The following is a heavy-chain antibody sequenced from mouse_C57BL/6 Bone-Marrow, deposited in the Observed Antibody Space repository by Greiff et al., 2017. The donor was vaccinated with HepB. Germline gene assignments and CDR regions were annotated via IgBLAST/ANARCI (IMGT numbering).Heavy chain of an antibody. V-gene: IGHV3-8*01. CDR3: ARYLDWEGYWYFDV. D-gene: IGHD4-1*01. J-gene: IGHJ1*03. Sequence: DVKLVESGPGLAKPSQTLSLTCSVTGYSITSDYWNWIRKFPGNKLEYMGYISYSGSTYYNPSLKSRISITRDTSKNQYYLQLNSVTTEDTATYYCARYLDWEGYWYFDVWGTGTTVTVSS. CDR1: GYSITSDY. CDR2: ISYSGST.